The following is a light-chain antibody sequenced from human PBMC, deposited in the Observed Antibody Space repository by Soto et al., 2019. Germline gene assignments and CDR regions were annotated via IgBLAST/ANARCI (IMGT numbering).Light chain of an antibody. Sequence: QSVLTQPPSVCVAPGQSVTISCTGSSSNIGAGYDVHWYQQLPGTAPKLLIYGNSNRPSGVPDRFSGSKSGTSASLAITGLQAEDEADYYCQSYDSSLSGSVVFGGGTELTVL. CDR1: SSNIGAGYD. CDR2: GNS. V-gene: IGLV1-40*01. J-gene: IGLJ2*01. CDR3: QSYDSSLSGSVV.